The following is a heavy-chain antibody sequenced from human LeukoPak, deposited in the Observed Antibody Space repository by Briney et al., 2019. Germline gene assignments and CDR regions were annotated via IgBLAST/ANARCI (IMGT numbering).Heavy chain of an antibody. D-gene: IGHD3-10*01. Sequence: PSETLSLTCTVSGGSISSGGYYWSWIRQHPGKGLEWIGYIYYSGSTYYNPSLKSRVTISVDTSKNQFSLKLSSVTAADTAVYYCARDRPSMARGVISEGGLDYWGQGTLVTVSS. CDR3: ARDRPSMARGVISEGGLDY. CDR1: GGSISSGGYY. V-gene: IGHV4-31*03. CDR2: IYYSGST. J-gene: IGHJ4*02.